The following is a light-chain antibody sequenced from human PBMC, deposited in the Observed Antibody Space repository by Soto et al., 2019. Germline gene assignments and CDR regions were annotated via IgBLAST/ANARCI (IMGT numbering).Light chain of an antibody. CDR2: EVS. V-gene: IGLV2-14*01. Sequence: QSALTQPASVSGSPGQSITISCTGTSSDVGGYNYVSWYQQHPGKAPKLIIYEVSNRPSGVSNRFSGAKSGNTASLTISGLQAEDEADYYCSSYTRGSTHVFGTGTKLT. CDR1: SSDVGGYNY. J-gene: IGLJ1*01. CDR3: SSYTRGSTHV.